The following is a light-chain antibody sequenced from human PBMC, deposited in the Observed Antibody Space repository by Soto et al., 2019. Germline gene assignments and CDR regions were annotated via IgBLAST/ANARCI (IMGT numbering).Light chain of an antibody. CDR3: SSYTGSGTPLYV. Sequence: QSALTQPASVSGSPGQSITISCTGTSNDVGDYNYVSWYQQYPGKAPKLMIHEVTNRPSGVSNRFSGSKSGNTASLTISGLQAEDEADYYCSSYTGSGTPLYVFGTGTKVTVL. CDR2: EVT. J-gene: IGLJ1*01. V-gene: IGLV2-14*01. CDR1: SNDVGDYNY.